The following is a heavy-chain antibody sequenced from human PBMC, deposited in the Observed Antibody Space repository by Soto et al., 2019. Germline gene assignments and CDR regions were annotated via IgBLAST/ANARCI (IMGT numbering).Heavy chain of an antibody. D-gene: IGHD1-1*01. CDR2: IYHSGST. Sequence: QLQLQESGSGLVRPSQTLSLTCAVSGGSFSSGGYSWTWVRQPPGKGLEWFGYIYHSGSTLYNPSLKSRVTTSVDKSKNQFSLKLSSVTAADTAVYYCARDQLEGNWFDPWGQGTLVTGSS. CDR1: GGSFSSGGYS. V-gene: IGHV4-30-2*01. CDR3: ARDQLEGNWFDP. J-gene: IGHJ5*02.